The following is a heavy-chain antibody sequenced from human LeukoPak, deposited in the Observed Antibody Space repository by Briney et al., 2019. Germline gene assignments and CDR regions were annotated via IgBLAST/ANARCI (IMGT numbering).Heavy chain of an antibody. V-gene: IGHV5-51*01. Sequence: GEALQISCKGSGYGFSSYWLGWVRQMPGKGLEWMGIIYPGDSDTRYSPSFQGQVTISADKSISTAYLQWSSLKASDTAIYYCARRTSVTKVDIWGQGTMVTVSS. D-gene: IGHD4-17*01. CDR3: ARRTSVTKVDI. J-gene: IGHJ3*02. CDR2: IYPGDSDT. CDR1: GYGFSSYW.